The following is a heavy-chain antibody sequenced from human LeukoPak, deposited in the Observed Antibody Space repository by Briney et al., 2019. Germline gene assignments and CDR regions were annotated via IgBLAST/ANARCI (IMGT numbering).Heavy chain of an antibody. CDR3: ARGNDYVYYFDY. Sequence: PSETLSLTCTVSGGSISSSSYYWGWIRQPPGKGLEWIGSIYYSGSTYYNPSLKSRVTISVDTSKNQFSLKLSSVTAADTAVYYCARGNDYVYYFDYWGQGTLVTVSS. CDR1: GGSISSSSYY. CDR2: IYYSGST. V-gene: IGHV4-39*07. D-gene: IGHD4-17*01. J-gene: IGHJ4*02.